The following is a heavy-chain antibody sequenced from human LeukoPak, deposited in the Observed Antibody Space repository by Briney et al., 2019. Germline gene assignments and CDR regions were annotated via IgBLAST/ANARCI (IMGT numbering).Heavy chain of an antibody. D-gene: IGHD6-6*01. CDR3: ASQDTSSSYFDY. Sequence: GESLKISCKGSGFTNSWIGWVRQMPGKGLEWMGIIYSGDSDTRYSPSFQGQVTFSVDKSINTAYLQWSSLKASDTAMYYCASQDTSSSYFDYWGQGTLVTVSS. J-gene: IGHJ4*02. CDR1: GFTNSW. CDR2: IYSGDSDT. V-gene: IGHV5-51*01.